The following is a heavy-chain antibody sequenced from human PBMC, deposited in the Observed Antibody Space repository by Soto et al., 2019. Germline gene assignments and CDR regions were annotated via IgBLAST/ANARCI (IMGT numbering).Heavy chain of an antibody. D-gene: IGHD2-15*01. CDR3: ARAYSGRFPRRGDYYYALDV. J-gene: IGHJ6*02. CDR2: LGAARDP. V-gene: IGHV3-13*05. Sequence: EVQLVESGGGLVQPGGSLRLTCTASGFTFSNYDMHWVRQASGKGLEWVSALGAARDPYYLDSVKGRFTISRENAKHSLYLQMNSVTVGDTAVYYCARAYSGRFPRRGDYYYALDVWGQGTTVTVSS. CDR1: GFTFSNYD.